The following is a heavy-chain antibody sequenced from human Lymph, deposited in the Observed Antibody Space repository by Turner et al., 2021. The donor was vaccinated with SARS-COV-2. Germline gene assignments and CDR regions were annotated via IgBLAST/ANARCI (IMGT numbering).Heavy chain of an antibody. Sequence: EVKLVETGGGLLQPGGSMRLSCAASGIIVSRNYMNWVRQAPGKGLEWVSVIYSGGTTYYADSVKGRFTISRDNSKNTLYLQMNSLRVEDTAVYYCARDLGTYGMDVWGQGTTVTVSS. CDR1: GIIVSRNY. J-gene: IGHJ6*02. D-gene: IGHD6-13*01. V-gene: IGHV3-53*02. CDR2: IYSGGTT. CDR3: ARDLGTYGMDV.